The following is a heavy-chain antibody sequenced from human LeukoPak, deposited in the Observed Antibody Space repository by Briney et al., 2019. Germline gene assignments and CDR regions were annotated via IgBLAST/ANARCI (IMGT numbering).Heavy chain of an antibody. CDR3: AKGTLGDYRAGPDY. V-gene: IGHV3-21*04. CDR2: ISSGSDYI. J-gene: IGHJ4*02. Sequence: GGSLRLSCAASEFTFSSYTMNWVRQAPGKGLEWVSSISSGSDYIFYADSLRGRLSISRDNAKNSLYLQMNSLRAEDTALYYCAKGTLGDYRAGPDYWGRGTLVTVSS. D-gene: IGHD4-17*01. CDR1: EFTFSSYT.